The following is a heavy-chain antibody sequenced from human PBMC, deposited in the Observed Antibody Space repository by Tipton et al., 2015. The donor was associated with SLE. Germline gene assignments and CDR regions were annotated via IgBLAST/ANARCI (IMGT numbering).Heavy chain of an antibody. V-gene: IGHV4-39*07. D-gene: IGHD4-17*01. CDR2: LYYSGNT. Sequence: TLSLTCTVSGGSIRSSRHFWGWIRQPPGKGLEWIGVLYYSGNTYYNPSLKSPVTLSIDTSKDQFSLKLNSVTAADTAGYYCARHLATRADYGDYINVFDSWGQGTLVTVSS. J-gene: IGHJ4*02. CDR1: GGSIRSSRHF. CDR3: ARHLATRADYGDYINVFDS.